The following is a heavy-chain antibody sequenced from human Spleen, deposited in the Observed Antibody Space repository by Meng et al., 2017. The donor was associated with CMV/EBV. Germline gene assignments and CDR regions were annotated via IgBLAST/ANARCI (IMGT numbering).Heavy chain of an antibody. CDR3: AREKGYDDFGSGSSVGYYFDY. CDR1: GGNLNSYT. V-gene: IGHV1-69*08. Sequence: SVKVSCKASGGNLNSYTIAWVRQVPGQGLEWMGRIVPYYGTTDYAQKFQGRFTLTADNSTGTAYMELNSLRSEDTAVYYCAREKGYDDFGSGSSVGYYFDYWGQGTRVTVSS. J-gene: IGHJ4*02. D-gene: IGHD3-3*01. CDR2: IVPYYGTT.